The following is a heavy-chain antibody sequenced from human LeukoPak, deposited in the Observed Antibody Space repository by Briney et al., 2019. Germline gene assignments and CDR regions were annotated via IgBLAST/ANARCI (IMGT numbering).Heavy chain of an antibody. D-gene: IGHD2-15*01. Sequence: SETLSLTCAVYGGSFSGYYWSWIRQPPGKGLEWIGEINHSGSTNYNPSLKSRVTISVDTSKNQFSLKLSSVTAADTAVYYCARGLDYCSGGSCYSSYYFDYWGQGTLVTVSS. CDR2: INHSGST. CDR3: ARGLDYCSGGSCYSSYYFDY. V-gene: IGHV4-34*01. J-gene: IGHJ4*02. CDR1: GGSFSGYY.